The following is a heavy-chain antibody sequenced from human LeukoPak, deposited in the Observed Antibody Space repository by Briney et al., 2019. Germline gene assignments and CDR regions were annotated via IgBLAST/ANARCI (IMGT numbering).Heavy chain of an antibody. D-gene: IGHD3-10*01. CDR2: IHTEGNEK. Sequence: PGGSLRLSCAASGFTFSNFWMSWVRQAPGRGLEWVANIHTEGNEKYHVESVKGRFTISRDNTKNSLFLQMNGLRVEDTAVYYCARGDDFSGDHWGQGTLVTVSS. V-gene: IGHV3-7*04. CDR3: ARGDDFSGDH. J-gene: IGHJ4*02. CDR1: GFTFSNFW.